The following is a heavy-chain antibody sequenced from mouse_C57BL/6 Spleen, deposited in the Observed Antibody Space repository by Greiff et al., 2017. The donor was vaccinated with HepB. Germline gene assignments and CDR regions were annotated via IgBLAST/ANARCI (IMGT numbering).Heavy chain of an antibody. CDR1: GYTFTSYW. Sequence: QVQLQQPGAELVMPGASVKLSCKASGYTFTSYWMHWVKQRPGQGLEWIGEIDPSDSYTNYNQKFKGKSTLTVDKSSSTAYMQLSSLTSEDSAVYYCARPRYDYDAGWYFDVWGTGTTVTVSS. CDR3: ARPRYDYDAGWYFDV. CDR2: IDPSDSYT. V-gene: IGHV1-69*01. D-gene: IGHD2-4*01. J-gene: IGHJ1*03.